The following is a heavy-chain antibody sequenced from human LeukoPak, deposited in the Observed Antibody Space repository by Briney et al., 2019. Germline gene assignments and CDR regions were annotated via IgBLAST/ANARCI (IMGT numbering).Heavy chain of an antibody. Sequence: PSETLSLTCTVSGGSISSYYWSRIRQPPGKGLEWIGYIYYSGSTNYNPSLKSRVTISVDTSKNQFSLKLSSVTAADTAVYYCARGLLWAPNAFDIWGQGTMVTVSS. CDR1: GGSISSYY. CDR3: ARGLLWAPNAFDI. J-gene: IGHJ3*02. D-gene: IGHD3-10*01. V-gene: IGHV4-59*01. CDR2: IYYSGST.